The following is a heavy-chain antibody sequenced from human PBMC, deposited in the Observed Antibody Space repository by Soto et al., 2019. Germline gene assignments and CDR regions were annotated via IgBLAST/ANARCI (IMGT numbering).Heavy chain of an antibody. D-gene: IGHD4-4*01. CDR1: GGSFSGYY. CDR2: INHSGST. J-gene: IGHJ4*02. CDR3: ARENSNSLYYFDY. V-gene: IGHV4-34*01. Sequence: SETLSLTCAVYGGSFSGYYWSWIRQPPGKGLEWIGEINHSGSTNYNPSLKSRVTISVDTSKNQFSLKLSSVTAADTAVYYCARENSNSLYYFDYWGQGTLVTVSS.